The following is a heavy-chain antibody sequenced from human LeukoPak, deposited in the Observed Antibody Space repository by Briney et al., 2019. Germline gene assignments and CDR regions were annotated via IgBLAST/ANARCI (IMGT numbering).Heavy chain of an antibody. Sequence: TGGSLRLSCAASGFTFSSYAMTWVRQAPGKGLEWVSAISAGGGSTYYADSVKGRFTISRDNSKNTLYLQMNSLRAEDTAVYYCAKESVAGTVYSDYWGQGTLVTVSS. CDR1: GFTFSSYA. CDR3: AKESVAGTVYSDY. CDR2: ISAGGGST. V-gene: IGHV3-23*01. J-gene: IGHJ4*02. D-gene: IGHD6-19*01.